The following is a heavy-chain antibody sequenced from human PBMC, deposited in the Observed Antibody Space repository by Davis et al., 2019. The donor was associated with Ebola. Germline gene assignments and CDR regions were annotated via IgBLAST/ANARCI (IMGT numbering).Heavy chain of an antibody. Sequence: ASVLVSCKASGYTFTSYYMHWVRQAPAQGLEWMGLINPSGGSTSYAQKFQGRVTITRDTSASTAYMELSSLRSEDTAVYYCRVVVISGDAFDIWGQGTMVTVSS. J-gene: IGHJ3*02. D-gene: IGHD3-22*01. CDR1: GYTFTSYY. CDR2: INPSGGST. V-gene: IGHV1-46*01. CDR3: RVVVISGDAFDI.